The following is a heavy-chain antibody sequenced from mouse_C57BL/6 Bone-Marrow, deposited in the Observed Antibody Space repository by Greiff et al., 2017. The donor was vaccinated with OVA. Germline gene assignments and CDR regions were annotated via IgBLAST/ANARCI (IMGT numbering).Heavy chain of an antibody. J-gene: IGHJ4*01. D-gene: IGHD2-5*01. CDR3: ARQYSNYPYYAMDY. CDR2: ISSGGSYT. V-gene: IGHV5-6*01. Sequence: EVMLVESGGDLVKPGGSLKLSCAASGFTFSSYGMSWVRQTPDKRLEWVATISSGGSYTYYPDSVKGRFTISRDNATNTLYLQMSSLKSEDTAMYYCARQYSNYPYYAMDYWGQGTSVTVSS. CDR1: GFTFSSYG.